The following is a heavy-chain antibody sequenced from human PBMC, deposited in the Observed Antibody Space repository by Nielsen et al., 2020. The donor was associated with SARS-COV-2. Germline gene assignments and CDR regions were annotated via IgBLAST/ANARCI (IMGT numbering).Heavy chain of an antibody. V-gene: IGHV1-3*01. Sequence: ASEKVSCKASGYTFTSYAMHWVRQAPGQRLEWMGWINAGNGNTKYSQKFQGRVTITRDTPASTAYMGLSSLRSEDTAVYYCASIRVSSLRSSDYYYYGMDVWGQGTTVTVSS. CDR2: INAGNGNT. D-gene: IGHD3-3*01. CDR3: ASIRVSSLRSSDYYYYGMDV. J-gene: IGHJ6*02. CDR1: GYTFTSYA.